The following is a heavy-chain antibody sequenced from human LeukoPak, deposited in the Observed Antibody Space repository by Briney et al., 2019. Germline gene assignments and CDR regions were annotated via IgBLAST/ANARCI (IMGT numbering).Heavy chain of an antibody. Sequence: GGSLRLSCAASGFTFSSDGMSWVRQAPGQGLEWVSSISSSGAGTFYADSVKGRFTISRDNSKNTVDLQMNSLRAEDTAVYSCARVTFGFSNYWGQGTLVTVSS. CDR1: GFTFSSDG. CDR3: ARVTFGFSNY. D-gene: IGHD2-21*02. V-gene: IGHV3-23*01. CDR2: ISSSGAGT. J-gene: IGHJ4*02.